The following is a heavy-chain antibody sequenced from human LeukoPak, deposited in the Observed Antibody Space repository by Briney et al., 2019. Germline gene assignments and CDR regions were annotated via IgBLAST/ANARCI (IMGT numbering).Heavy chain of an antibody. V-gene: IGHV1-18*01. CDR3: ARGLGTTDI. J-gene: IGHJ3*02. Sequence: ASVKVSCKTSGYSFTQSGITWVRQAPGQGLEWMGWISAYSGNTNLAQKFQGRVTMTIDTATSTVYMEVRSLRSDDTAVYYCARGLGTTDIWGQGTMVTVSS. D-gene: IGHD1-1*01. CDR2: ISAYSGNT. CDR1: GYSFTQSG.